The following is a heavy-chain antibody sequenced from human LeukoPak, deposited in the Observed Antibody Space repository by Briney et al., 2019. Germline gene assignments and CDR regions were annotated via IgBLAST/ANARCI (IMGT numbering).Heavy chain of an antibody. Sequence: GESLKISCQGFGYSFTNNWIGWVRQMPGKGLEGMAIVYPGDSNTKYSPSFQGQVTISADKSISTAYLQWSRLKAPDTAMYYCVRTPTCSSGSCYPNWFDSWGQGTLVTVSS. CDR2: VYPGDSNT. CDR3: VRTPTCSSGSCYPNWFDS. V-gene: IGHV5-51*01. CDR1: GYSFTNNW. J-gene: IGHJ5*01. D-gene: IGHD2-15*01.